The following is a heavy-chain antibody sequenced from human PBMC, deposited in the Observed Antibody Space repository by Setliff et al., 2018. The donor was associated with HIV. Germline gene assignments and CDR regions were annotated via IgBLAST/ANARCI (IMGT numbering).Heavy chain of an antibody. V-gene: IGHV5-51*01. CDR3: ARVMVGAYDAFDL. CDR2: IYPGDSDT. J-gene: IGHJ3*01. D-gene: IGHD1-26*01. Sequence: GESLKISCQSSGYSFSSNWIAWVRQMPGEGLEWMGIIYPGDSDTSYSPSLQGQVSISVDMSLNTAYLQWRSLKASDTAMYYCARVMVGAYDAFDLWGQGTMVTVSS. CDR1: GYSFSSNW.